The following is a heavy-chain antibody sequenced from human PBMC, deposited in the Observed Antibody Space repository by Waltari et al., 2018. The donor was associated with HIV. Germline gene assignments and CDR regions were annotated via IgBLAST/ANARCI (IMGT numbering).Heavy chain of an antibody. J-gene: IGHJ4*02. D-gene: IGHD2-2*01. Sequence: QVQLQESGPGLVKPSQTLSLTCTVSGGSISSGSYYWRWIRQPAGKGLEWIGRIYTSGSTNYNPSLKSRVTISVDTSKNQFSLKLSSVTAADTAVYYCAREEDCSSTSCYSLGYWGQGTLVTVSS. CDR2: IYTSGST. CDR1: GGSISSGSYY. V-gene: IGHV4-61*02. CDR3: AREEDCSSTSCYSLGY.